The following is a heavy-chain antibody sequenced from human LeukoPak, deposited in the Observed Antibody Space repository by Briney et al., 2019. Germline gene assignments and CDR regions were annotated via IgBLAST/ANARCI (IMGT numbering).Heavy chain of an antibody. D-gene: IGHD4-17*01. CDR1: GFTFGSYA. V-gene: IGHV3-23*01. CDR3: AKRAVTTFSSGFHY. CDR2: ISGIGVAT. J-gene: IGHJ4*02. Sequence: GSLRLSCAASGFTFGSYAMTWVRQAPGKRLEWVSVISGIGVATYYADSVKGRFTISRDNSKNTLYLQMNSLRAEDTAVYYCAKRAVTTFSSGFHYWGQGTLVAVSS.